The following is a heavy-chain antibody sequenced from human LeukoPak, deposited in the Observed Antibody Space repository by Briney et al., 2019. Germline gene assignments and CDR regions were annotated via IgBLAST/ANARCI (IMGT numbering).Heavy chain of an antibody. J-gene: IGHJ4*02. CDR2: IYYSGST. CDR3: AREYNGSGWHDSYYFDY. D-gene: IGHD6-19*01. CDR1: GGSISSSSYY. V-gene: IGHV4-39*02. Sequence: SETLSLTCTVSGGSISSSSYYWGWIRRPPGKGLEWIGSIYYSGSTYYNPSLKSRVTISVDTSKNQFSLKLSSVTAADTAVYYCAREYNGSGWHDSYYFDYWGQGTLVTVSS.